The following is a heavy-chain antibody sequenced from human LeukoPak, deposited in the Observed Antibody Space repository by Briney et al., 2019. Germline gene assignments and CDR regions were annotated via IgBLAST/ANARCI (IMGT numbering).Heavy chain of an antibody. D-gene: IGHD2-15*01. CDR1: GYTLTELS. Sequence: GASVKVSCKVSGYTLTELSMHWVRQAPGKGLEWMGGFDPEDGETIYAQKFQGRVTMTEDTSTDTAYMELSSPRSEDTAVYYCATAHARTGYCSGGSCYPFDYWGQGTLVTVSS. CDR2: FDPEDGET. J-gene: IGHJ4*02. CDR3: ATAHARTGYCSGGSCYPFDY. V-gene: IGHV1-24*01.